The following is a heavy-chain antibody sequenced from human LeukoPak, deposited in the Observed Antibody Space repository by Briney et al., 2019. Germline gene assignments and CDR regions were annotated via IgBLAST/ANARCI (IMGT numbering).Heavy chain of an antibody. CDR1: GGTFSTYA. Sequence: SVKVSCKSAGGTFSTYAISWMRQAPGQGLEWMGGIIPLFRTANYAHKFQGRVRITADESTTTAHMELSSLRSEDTAMYYCARGFEAMPYYYYHALDVWGQGTTVTVSS. CDR2: IIPLFRTA. J-gene: IGHJ6*01. D-gene: IGHD3-9*01. V-gene: IGHV1-69*13. CDR3: ARGFEAMPYYYYHALDV.